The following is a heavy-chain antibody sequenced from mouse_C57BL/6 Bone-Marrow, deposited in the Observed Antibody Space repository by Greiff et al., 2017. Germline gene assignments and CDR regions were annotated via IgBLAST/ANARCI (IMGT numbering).Heavy chain of an antibody. CDR3: AREGYYGNYTGDY. CDR1: GYTFTSYG. V-gene: IGHV1-81*01. CDR2: IYPRSGNT. Sequence: QVQLQQPGAELARPGASVKLSCKASGYTFTSYGISWVKQRTGQGLEWIGEIYPRSGNTYYNEKFKGKATLTADKSSSTAYMELRSLTSEDSAVXVCAREGYYGNYTGDYWGQGTSVTVSS. D-gene: IGHD1-1*01. J-gene: IGHJ4*01.